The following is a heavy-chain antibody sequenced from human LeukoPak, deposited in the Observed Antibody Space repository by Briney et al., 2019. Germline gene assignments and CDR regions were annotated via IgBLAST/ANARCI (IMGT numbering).Heavy chain of an antibody. D-gene: IGHD3-10*01. CDR2: ISSSSSYI. CDR1: GFTFSSYS. CDR3: ARDARRFGEPRLFDP. V-gene: IGHV3-21*01. J-gene: IGHJ5*02. Sequence: GGSLRLSCAASGFTFSSYSMNWVRQAPGKGLEWVSSISSSSSYIYYADSVKGRFTISRDNAKNSLYLQMNSLRAEDTAVYYCARDARRFGEPRLFDPWGQGTLVIVSS.